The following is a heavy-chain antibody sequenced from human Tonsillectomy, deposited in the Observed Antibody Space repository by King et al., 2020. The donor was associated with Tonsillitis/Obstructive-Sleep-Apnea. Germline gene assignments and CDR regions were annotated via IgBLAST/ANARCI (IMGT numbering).Heavy chain of an antibody. D-gene: IGHD3-3*01. CDR3: AKSGYDFWSGYYAFDI. CDR1: GFTFSSYA. V-gene: IGHV3-23*04. J-gene: IGHJ3*02. CDR2: ISGSGGST. Sequence: VQLVESGGGLVQPGGSLRLSCAASGFTFSSYAMSWVRQAPGKGLEWVSAISGSGGSTYYADSVKGRFTISRDNSKNTLYLQMNSLRAEDTAVYYCAKSGYDFWSGYYAFDIWGQGKMVTVSS.